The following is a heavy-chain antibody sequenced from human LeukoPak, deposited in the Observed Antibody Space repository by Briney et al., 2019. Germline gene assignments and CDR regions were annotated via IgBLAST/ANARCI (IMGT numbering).Heavy chain of an antibody. CDR1: GFNFSDYS. CDR3: ARDYKYAFDN. J-gene: IGHJ4*02. Sequence: GCLILSCAASGFNFSDYSINGVRQATGKGLEWISYIGISSGNTKYADSVKGRFTISGDKAKNSLYLQMNSLRVEDTAVYYCARDYKYAFDNWGQGTLVTVSS. D-gene: IGHD5-24*01. V-gene: IGHV3-48*01. CDR2: IGISSGNT.